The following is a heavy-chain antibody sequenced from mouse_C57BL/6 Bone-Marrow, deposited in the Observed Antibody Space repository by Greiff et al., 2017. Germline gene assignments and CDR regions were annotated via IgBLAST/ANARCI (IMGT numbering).Heavy chain of an antibody. J-gene: IGHJ2*01. Sequence: VQLQQSGAELMKPGASVKLSCKATGYTFTGYWIEWVKQRPGHGLEWIGEILPGSGSTNYNEKFKGKATFTADTSSNTAYMQLSSLTTEDSAIYYWARSANYYGSSVVFDYWGQGTTLTVSS. D-gene: IGHD1-1*01. CDR3: ARSANYYGSSVVFDY. CDR2: ILPGSGST. V-gene: IGHV1-9*01. CDR1: GYTFTGYW.